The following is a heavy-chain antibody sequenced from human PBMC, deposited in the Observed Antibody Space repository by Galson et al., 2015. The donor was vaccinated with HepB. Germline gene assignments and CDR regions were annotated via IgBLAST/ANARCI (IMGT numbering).Heavy chain of an antibody. CDR2: IKQYGSEK. CDR3: ATYSWSGRKYDAFDI. Sequence: SLRLSCAASGFTFSSYWMSWVRQAPGKGLEWVAYIKQYGSEKYYVDSMKGRFTISRDNARNSLYLQMNSLRVEDTAVYYCATYSWSGRKYDAFDIWGQGTMVTVSS. J-gene: IGHJ3*02. V-gene: IGHV3-7*03. D-gene: IGHD5-18*01. CDR1: GFTFSSYW.